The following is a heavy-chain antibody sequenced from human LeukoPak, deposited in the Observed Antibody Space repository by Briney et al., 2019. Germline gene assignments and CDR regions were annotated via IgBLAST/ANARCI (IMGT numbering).Heavy chain of an antibody. CDR1: GGSISSSSFY. CDR2: IYYSGDA. CDR3: ARHPVSSKTLDY. V-gene: IGHV4-39*01. D-gene: IGHD6-6*01. Sequence: SETLSHTCTVSGGSISSSSFYWGWIRQPPGEGLEWIGSIYYSGDAYYNPSLKSRVTISVDTSKNQFSLRLTSVTAADTAVYYCARHPVSSKTLDYWGQGTLVTVSS. J-gene: IGHJ4*02.